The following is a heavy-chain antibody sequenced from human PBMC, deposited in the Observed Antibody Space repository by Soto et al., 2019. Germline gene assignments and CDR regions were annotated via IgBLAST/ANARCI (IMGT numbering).Heavy chain of an antibody. CDR1: GFTFSSYW. Sequence: GGSLRLSCAASGFTFSSYWMSWVRQAPGKGLEWVANIKQDGSEEYYVDSVKGRFTISRDNAKNSLYLQMNSLRAEDTAVYYCARASYYYDSSGYYSFDYWGQGTLVTVSS. CDR3: ARASYYYDSSGYYSFDY. J-gene: IGHJ4*02. CDR2: IKQDGSEE. D-gene: IGHD3-22*01. V-gene: IGHV3-7*01.